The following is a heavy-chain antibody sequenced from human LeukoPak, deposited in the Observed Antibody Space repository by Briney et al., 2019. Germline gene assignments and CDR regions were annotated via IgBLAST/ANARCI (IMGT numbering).Heavy chain of an antibody. CDR3: ARDEIVGATIDY. Sequence: GGSLRLSCAASGFTFSSYSMNWVRQAPGKGLEWVSSISSSSSYIYYADSVKGRFTISRDNAKNSLYLQMNSLRAEDTAVYHCARDEIVGATIDYWGQGTLVTVSS. CDR1: GFTFSSYS. V-gene: IGHV3-21*01. CDR2: ISSSSSYI. J-gene: IGHJ4*02. D-gene: IGHD1-26*01.